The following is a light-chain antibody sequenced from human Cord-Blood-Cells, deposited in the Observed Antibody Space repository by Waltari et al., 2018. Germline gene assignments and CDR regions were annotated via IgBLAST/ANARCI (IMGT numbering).Light chain of an antibody. CDR1: QSLGSS. J-gene: IGKJ1*01. CDR3: HQSSSLPQT. Sequence: EIVLTQSPDFQSVTPKEKVTITYRAIQSLGSSLHCYQQKPDQSPKLRTKYASQSITGVPSRFCGSGSGTDITLTINSLEAEDAATYYCHQSSSLPQTFGQGTKVEIK. V-gene: IGKV6-21*02. CDR2: YAS.